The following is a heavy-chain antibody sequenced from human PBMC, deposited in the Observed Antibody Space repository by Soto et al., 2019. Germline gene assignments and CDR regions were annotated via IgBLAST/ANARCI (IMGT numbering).Heavy chain of an antibody. D-gene: IGHD6-19*01. CDR2: ISYDGKNK. J-gene: IGHJ4*02. Sequence: GSLRLSCAASRFTFSTYAMHWVRQAPGKGLEWVAVISYDGKNKYYADSVKGRFTISRDNSENTLYLHMNSLRDDDTAVYFCARDRGTSGWFGGFDYWGQGTLVTVSS. V-gene: IGHV3-30*04. CDR1: RFTFSTYA. CDR3: ARDRGTSGWFGGFDY.